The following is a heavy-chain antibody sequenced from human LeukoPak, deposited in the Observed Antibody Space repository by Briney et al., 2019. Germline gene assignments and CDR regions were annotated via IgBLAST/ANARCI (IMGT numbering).Heavy chain of an antibody. D-gene: IGHD2-2*01. J-gene: IGHJ6*03. CDR1: GVSFSGYY. V-gene: IGHV4-34*01. CDR3: ARGAGMSPAATAYYSYMDV. Sequence: SETLSLTCAVYGVSFSGYYWSWIRQPPGKAREWIGGINHSGSTNYNPSLKRRVTISVDTSKNQFSLKPSSVTAADTAVSSCARGAGMSPAATAYYSYMDVWGKGTPVTVSS. CDR2: INHSGST.